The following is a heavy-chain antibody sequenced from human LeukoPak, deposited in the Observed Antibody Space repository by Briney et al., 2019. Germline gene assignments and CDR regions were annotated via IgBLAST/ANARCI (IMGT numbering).Heavy chain of an antibody. Sequence: GGSLRLSCAASGFTFSSYAMSWVRQAPGKGLEWVANIKEDGSEKYYVDSVKGRFTISRDNAKNSLYLQMNSLRAEDTAVYYCAREGITSYGYPFDYWGQGTLVTVSS. V-gene: IGHV3-7*01. CDR1: GFTFSSYA. CDR3: AREGITSYGYPFDY. J-gene: IGHJ4*02. D-gene: IGHD5-18*01. CDR2: IKEDGSEK.